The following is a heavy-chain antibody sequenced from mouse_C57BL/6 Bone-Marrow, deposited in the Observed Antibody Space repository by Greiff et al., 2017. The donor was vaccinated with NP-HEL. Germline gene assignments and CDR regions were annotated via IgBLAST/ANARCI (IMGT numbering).Heavy chain of an antibody. CDR3: ARYDYYGSSYDWFAY. CDR2: INPNYGTT. J-gene: IGHJ3*01. V-gene: IGHV1-39*01. Sequence: EVQLQQSGPELVKPGASVKISCKASGYSFTDYNMNWVKQSNGKSLEWIGVINPNYGTTSYNQKFKGKATLTVDQSSSTAYMQLNSLTSEDSAVYYCARYDYYGSSYDWFAYWGQGTLVTVSA. D-gene: IGHD1-1*01. CDR1: GYSFTDYN.